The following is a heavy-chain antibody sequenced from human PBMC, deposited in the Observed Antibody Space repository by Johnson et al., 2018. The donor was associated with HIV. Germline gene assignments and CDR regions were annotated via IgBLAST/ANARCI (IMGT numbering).Heavy chain of an antibody. CDR2: ISYDGTNK. Sequence: QVQLVESGGGVVQPGRSLRLSCAASGFTFSRYAMHWVRQVPGKGLEWVAVISYDGTNKYYADSVRGRFTISRDNSKKTLYLQMNSLRTEDTAVYYCASGDDDGFCGQGTMVTVSS. CDR3: ASGDDDGF. J-gene: IGHJ3*01. D-gene: IGHD5-12*01. V-gene: IGHV3-30*04. CDR1: GFTFSRYA.